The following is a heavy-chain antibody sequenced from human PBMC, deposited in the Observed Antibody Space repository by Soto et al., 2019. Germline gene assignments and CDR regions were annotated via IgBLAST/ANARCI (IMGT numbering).Heavy chain of an antibody. CDR3: ASLVERYCSGGSCPFMDV. CDR2: IYYSGST. V-gene: IGHV4-39*01. Sequence: SETLSLTCTVSGGSISSSSYYWGWIRQPPGKGLEWIGSIYYSGSTYYNPSLKSRVTISVDTSKNQFSLKLSSVTAADTAVYYCASLVERYCSGGSCPFMDVWGQGTTVT. D-gene: IGHD2-15*01. J-gene: IGHJ6*02. CDR1: GGSISSSSYY.